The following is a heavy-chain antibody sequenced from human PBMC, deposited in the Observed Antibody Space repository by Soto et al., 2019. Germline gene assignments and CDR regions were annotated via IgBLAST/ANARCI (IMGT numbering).Heavy chain of an antibody. Sequence: QVQLVQSGAEVKKPGSSVKVSCKASGGTSSSYAISWVRQAPGQGLEWMGGIIPIFGTANYAQKFQGRVTITADESTSTAYMELSSLRSEDTAVYYCARVRVPLGYCSSTSCRYNWFDPWGQGTLVTVSS. CDR3: ARVRVPLGYCSSTSCRYNWFDP. J-gene: IGHJ5*02. D-gene: IGHD2-2*01. CDR1: GGTSSSYA. V-gene: IGHV1-69*01. CDR2: IIPIFGTA.